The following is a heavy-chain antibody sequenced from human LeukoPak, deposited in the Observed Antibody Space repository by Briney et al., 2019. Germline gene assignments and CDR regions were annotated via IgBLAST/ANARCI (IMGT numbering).Heavy chain of an antibody. V-gene: IGHV4-4*02. CDR3: ARGRGGWLQPDY. CDR1: GGSISSSNW. Sequence: PSGTLSLTCAVSGGSISSSNWWSWVRQPPGKGLEWIGEIYHSGSTNYNPSLKSRVTISVDTSKNQFSLKLSSVTAADTAVYYCARGRGGWLQPDYWGQGTLVTVSS. J-gene: IGHJ4*02. CDR2: IYHSGST. D-gene: IGHD5-24*01.